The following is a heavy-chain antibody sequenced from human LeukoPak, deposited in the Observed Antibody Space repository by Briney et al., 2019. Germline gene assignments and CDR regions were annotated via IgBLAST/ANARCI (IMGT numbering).Heavy chain of an antibody. CDR2: IIPIFGTA. D-gene: IGHD3-3*01. Sequence: SVKVSCKASGGTFSSYTISWVRQAPGQGLEWMGGIIPIFGTANYAQKFQGRVTITADESTSTAYMELSSLRSEDTAVYYCARVSIRGLRFLEQGEGRYYFDYWGQGNLVTVSS. CDR3: ARVSIRGLRFLEQGEGRYYFDY. V-gene: IGHV1-69*13. J-gene: IGHJ4*02. CDR1: GGTFSSYT.